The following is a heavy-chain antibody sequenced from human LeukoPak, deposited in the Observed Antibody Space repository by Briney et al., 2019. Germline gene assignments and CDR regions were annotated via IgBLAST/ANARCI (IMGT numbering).Heavy chain of an antibody. CDR1: GGSISSGSYY. J-gene: IGHJ5*02. D-gene: IGHD3-10*01. CDR3: AREGLNMVRGVIPKEAWGWFDP. Sequence: PSQTLSLTCTVSGGSISSGSYYWNWIRQPAGKGLEWIGRIYTSGSTNYNPSLKSRVTISVDTSKNRFSLKLKSVTAADTAVYYCAREGLNMVRGVIPKEAWGWFDPWGQGTLVTVSS. V-gene: IGHV4-61*02. CDR2: IYTSGST.